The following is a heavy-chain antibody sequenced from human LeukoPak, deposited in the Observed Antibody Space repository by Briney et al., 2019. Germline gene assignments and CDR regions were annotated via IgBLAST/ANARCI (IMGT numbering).Heavy chain of an antibody. Sequence: GASVKVSCKASGYTFTGYYMHWVRQAPGQGLEWMGWINPNSGGTNYAQKFQGGVTMTRDTSISTAYMELSRLRSDDTAVYYCARSPLPRLGVVVPAAPLDYWGQGTLVTVSS. D-gene: IGHD2-2*01. CDR3: ARSPLPRLGVVVPAAPLDY. CDR2: INPNSGGT. CDR1: GYTFTGYY. V-gene: IGHV1-2*02. J-gene: IGHJ4*02.